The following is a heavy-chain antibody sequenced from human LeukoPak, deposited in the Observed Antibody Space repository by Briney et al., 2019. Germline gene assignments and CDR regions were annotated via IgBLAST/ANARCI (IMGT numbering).Heavy chain of an antibody. CDR2: IWYDGSNK. D-gene: IGHD2-15*01. CDR3: ASPAQCGSCYSCFQH. V-gene: IGHV3-33*01. CDR1: GFTFSSYG. J-gene: IGHJ1*01. Sequence: GRSLRLSCAASGFTFSSYGMHWVRQAPGKGLEWVAVIWYDGSNKYYADSVKGRFTISRDNSKNTLYLQMNSLRAEDTAVYYCASPAQCGSCYSCFQHWGQGTLVTVSS.